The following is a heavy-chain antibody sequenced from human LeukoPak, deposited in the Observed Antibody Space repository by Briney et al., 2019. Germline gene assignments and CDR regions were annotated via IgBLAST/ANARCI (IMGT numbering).Heavy chain of an antibody. J-gene: IGHJ6*02. Sequence: ASVKASCKASGYTFTSYYMHWVRQAPGQGLEWMGIINPSGGSTSYAQKFQGRVTMTRDTSTSTVYMELSSLRSEDTAVYYCARMAPAAIYGMDVWGQGTTVTVSS. CDR3: ARMAPAAIYGMDV. D-gene: IGHD2-2*02. CDR2: INPSGGST. V-gene: IGHV1-46*01. CDR1: GYTFTSYY.